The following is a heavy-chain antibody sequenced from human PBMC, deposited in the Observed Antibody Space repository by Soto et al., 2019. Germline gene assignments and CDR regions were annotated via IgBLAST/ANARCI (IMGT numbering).Heavy chain of an antibody. D-gene: IGHD1-26*01. CDR2: ISYDGSNK. J-gene: IGHJ4*02. V-gene: IGHV3-30*03. Sequence: QVPLVESGGGVVQPGRSLRLSCAASGFTFSSYGMHWVRQAPGKGLEWAASISYDGSNKYYADSVKGRFTISRDNSKNTLFLQMNSLRAEDTAVHYCAMYSGTYGVYWGQGTLVTVSS. CDR1: GFTFSSYG. CDR3: AMYSGTYGVY.